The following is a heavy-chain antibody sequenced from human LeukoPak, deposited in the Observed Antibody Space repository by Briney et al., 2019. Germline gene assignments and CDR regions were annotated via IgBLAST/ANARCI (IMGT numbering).Heavy chain of an antibody. CDR3: AKDRTASSWYYYNIGERGDWFDP. D-gene: IGHD6-13*01. CDR1: GFTFSSYA. V-gene: IGHV3-23*01. Sequence: PGGSLRLSCAASGFTFSSYAMSWVRQAPGKGLEWVSAISGGGGSTYYADSVKGRFTISRDNSKNTLYLQMNSLRAEDTAVYYCAKDRTASSWYYYNIGERGDWFDPWGQGTLVTVSS. J-gene: IGHJ5*02. CDR2: ISGGGGST.